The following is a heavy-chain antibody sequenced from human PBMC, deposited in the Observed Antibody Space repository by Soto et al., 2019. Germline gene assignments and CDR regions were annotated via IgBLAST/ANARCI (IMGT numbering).Heavy chain of an antibody. V-gene: IGHV3-21*01. CDR2: ISRTSSYI. D-gene: IGHD5-12*01. CDR3: AKDLLGDGYNSGFDY. J-gene: IGHJ4*01. Sequence: GGSLRLSCAASGFTFSDYSMNWVRQAPGKGLEWVASISRTSSYIYYADSVKGRFTISRDNGKNSLFLQMNSPRVEDTAVYYCAKDLLGDGYNSGFDYWGHGSLVTVSS. CDR1: GFTFSDYS.